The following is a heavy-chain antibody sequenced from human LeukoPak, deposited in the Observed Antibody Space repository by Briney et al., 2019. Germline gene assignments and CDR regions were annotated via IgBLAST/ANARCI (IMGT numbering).Heavy chain of an antibody. V-gene: IGHV7-4-1*02. J-gene: IGHJ4*02. CDR3: AGHILGYCSSTSCYEGGIDY. CDR2: INTNTGNP. Sequence: ASVKVSCKASGYTFTSYAMNWVRQAPGQGLEWMGWINTNTGNPTYAQGFTGRFVFSLDTSVSTAYLQISSLKAEDTAVYYCAGHILGYCSSTSCYEGGIDYWGQGTLVTVSS. D-gene: IGHD2-2*01. CDR1: GYTFTSYA.